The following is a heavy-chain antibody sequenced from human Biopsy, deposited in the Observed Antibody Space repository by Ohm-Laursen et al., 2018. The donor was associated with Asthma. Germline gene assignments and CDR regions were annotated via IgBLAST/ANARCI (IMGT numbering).Heavy chain of an antibody. CDR2: ISAYNGNT. J-gene: IGHJ6*02. CDR3: ARAVDYSHYYGIDV. CDR1: GYTFNSAG. Sequence: GATGKISCKTSGYTFNSAGITWVRQAPGQGLEWMGWISAYNGNTKVAQKLQDRVTMITDTSTSTAYMELRSLRSDDTAVYFCARAVDYSHYYGIDVWGQGTTVTVS. D-gene: IGHD3-10*01. V-gene: IGHV1-18*01.